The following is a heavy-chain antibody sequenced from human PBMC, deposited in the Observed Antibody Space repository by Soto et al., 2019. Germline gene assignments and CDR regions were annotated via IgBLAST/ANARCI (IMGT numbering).Heavy chain of an antibody. D-gene: IGHD5-12*01. CDR2: IYYKSRGYN. V-gene: IGHV6-1*01. Sequence: SQTLSLACAISGDTVSTNTAAWNWIRQSPSRGLEWLGRIYYKSRGYNDYAESLKSRRAIIPDTSRNQFSLQLNSVIPEDTAVYYCARDWGYDPDPTYYYGMDVWGQGTNVTVS. CDR1: GDTVSTNTAA. CDR3: ARDWGYDPDPTYYYGMDV. J-gene: IGHJ6*02.